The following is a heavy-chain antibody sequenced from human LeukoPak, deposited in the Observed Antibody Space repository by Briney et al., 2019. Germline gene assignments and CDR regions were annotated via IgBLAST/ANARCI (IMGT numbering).Heavy chain of an antibody. CDR1: GGSISSGGYS. Sequence: SQTLSLTCAVSGGSISSGGYSWSWIRQPPGKDLEWIGYIYYSGSTYYNPSLKSRVTISVDTSKNQFSLKLSSVTAADTAVYYCARGWFGEFLSNYYGMDVWGQGTTVTVSS. CDR3: ARGWFGEFLSNYYGMDV. D-gene: IGHD3-10*01. CDR2: IYYSGST. V-gene: IGHV4-30-2*05. J-gene: IGHJ6*02.